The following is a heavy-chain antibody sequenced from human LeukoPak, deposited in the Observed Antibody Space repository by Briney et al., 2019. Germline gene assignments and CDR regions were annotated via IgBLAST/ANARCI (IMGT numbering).Heavy chain of an antibody. J-gene: IGHJ4*02. CDR1: GFTFSSYS. D-gene: IGHD2/OR15-2a*01. CDR2: IKQDGSEK. CDR3: ARVEILYLDY. V-gene: IGHV3-7*01. Sequence: GGSLRLSCAASGFTFSSYSMNWVRQAPGKGLEWVANIKQDGSEKYYVDSVKGRFTISRDNAKNSLYLQMNSLRVEDTAVYYCARVEILYLDYWGQGTLVTVSS.